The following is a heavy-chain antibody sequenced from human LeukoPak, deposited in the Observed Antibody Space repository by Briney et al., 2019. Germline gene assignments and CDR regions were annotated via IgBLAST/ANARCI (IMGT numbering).Heavy chain of an antibody. Sequence: PSETLSLTCAVSGGSISSSNWWSWVRQPPGKGLEWIGSINYSGSTYYNPSLKSRVTISVDTSKNQFSLKLSSVTAADTAVYYCAREGDSGSFAIWGQGTTVTVSS. CDR3: AREGDSGSFAI. CDR1: GGSISSSNW. CDR2: INYSGST. J-gene: IGHJ3*02. D-gene: IGHD1-26*01. V-gene: IGHV4-4*02.